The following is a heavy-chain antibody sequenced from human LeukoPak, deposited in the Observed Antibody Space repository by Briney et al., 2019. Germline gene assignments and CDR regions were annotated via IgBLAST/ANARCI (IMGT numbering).Heavy chain of an antibody. CDR1: GFTFDDYA. V-gene: IGHV3-30*02. CDR2: IHTDQTIQ. Sequence: PGGFLRLSCAASGFTFDDYAMHWVRQAPGKGLEWVAYIHTDQTIQYYADSVKGRFTISRDNSKNTLYLQMKTLRSEDTAVYYCGYYNSGSYSTPDSWGQGTQVTVSS. CDR3: GYYNSGSYSTPDS. D-gene: IGHD3-10*01. J-gene: IGHJ5*01.